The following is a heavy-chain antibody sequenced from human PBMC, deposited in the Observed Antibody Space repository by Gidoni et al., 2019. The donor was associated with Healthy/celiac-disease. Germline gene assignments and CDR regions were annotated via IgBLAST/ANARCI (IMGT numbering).Heavy chain of an antibody. J-gene: IGHJ6*02. D-gene: IGHD6-19*01. CDR2: MSYDGSNK. CDR1: GFIFSSYG. CDR3: ARALAVAGTNYYYGMEV. Sequence: QALLVESGGGVVHLGSSLRRSCAAFGFIFSSYGMHWVRQAPGKGLEWVAVMSYDGSNKYYAVSVKGRFTISRDNSKNTLYLQMNSLRAEDTAVYYCARALAVAGTNYYYGMEVWGQGTTVTVSS. V-gene: IGHV3-30-3*01.